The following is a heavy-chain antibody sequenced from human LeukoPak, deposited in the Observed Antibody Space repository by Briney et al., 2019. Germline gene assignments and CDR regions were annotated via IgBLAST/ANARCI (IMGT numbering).Heavy chain of an antibody. Sequence: SETLSLTCAVYGGSFSSYYWSWIRQPPGKGLEWIGYIYYSGSTNYNPSLKSRVTISVDTSKNQFSLKLSSVTAADTAVYYCARERGLGGWYWGIDYWGQGTLVTVSS. CDR1: GGSFSSYY. V-gene: IGHV4-59*01. J-gene: IGHJ4*02. CDR3: ARERGLGGWYWGIDY. D-gene: IGHD6-19*01. CDR2: IYYSGST.